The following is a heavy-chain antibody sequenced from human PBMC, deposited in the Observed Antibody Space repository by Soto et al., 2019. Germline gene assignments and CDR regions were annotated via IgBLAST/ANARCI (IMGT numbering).Heavy chain of an antibody. CDR2: IYYSETT. D-gene: IGHD3-10*01. CDR1: DDSIRSGGYY. CDR3: ARKTYYGSGSYFDY. V-gene: IGHV4-31*03. Sequence: TSETLSVTCTVSDDSIRSGGYYLRWLRQHPGKGLEWIGYIYYSETTYYNPSLKSRVIISEDTSKNQFPLKLSSVTAADTAMYYCARKTYYGSGSYFDYWGQGTQVTVSS. J-gene: IGHJ4*02.